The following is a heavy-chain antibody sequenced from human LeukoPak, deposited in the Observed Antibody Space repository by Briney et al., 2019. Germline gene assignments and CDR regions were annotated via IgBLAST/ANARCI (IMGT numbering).Heavy chain of an antibody. Sequence: PGGSLRLSCAASGFTFSSYGMHWVRQAPGKGLEWVAVIWYDGSNKNYADSVKGRFTISRDNSKNTLYLQMNSLRAEDTAVYYCAKVYSVGAPGGWGQGTLVTVSS. CDR1: GFTFSSYG. CDR2: IWYDGSNK. D-gene: IGHD1-26*01. V-gene: IGHV3-33*06. CDR3: AKVYSVGAPGG. J-gene: IGHJ4*02.